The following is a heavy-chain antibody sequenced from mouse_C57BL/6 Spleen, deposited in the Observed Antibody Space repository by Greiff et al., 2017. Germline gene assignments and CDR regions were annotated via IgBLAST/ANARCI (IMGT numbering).Heavy chain of an antibody. J-gene: IGHJ2*01. CDR3: ARGDYYGIIDY. Sequence: QVQLQQSGPGLVQPSQSLSITCTVSGFSLTSYGVHWVRQSPGKGLEWLGVIRSGGSTDYNAAFISRLSISKDNSTSQVFFKMNSLQADDTAIYYCARGDYYGIIDYWGQGTTLTVSS. CDR2: IRSGGST. D-gene: IGHD1-1*01. V-gene: IGHV2-2*01. CDR1: GFSLTSYG.